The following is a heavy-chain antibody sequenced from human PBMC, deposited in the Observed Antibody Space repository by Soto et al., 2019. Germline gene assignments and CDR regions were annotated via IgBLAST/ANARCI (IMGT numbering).Heavy chain of an antibody. CDR2: ISGSGGST. V-gene: IGHV3-23*01. CDR1: GFTFSSYA. Sequence: GGSLRLSCAASGFTFSSYAMNWVRQAPGKGLEWVSAISGSGGSTYYADSVKGRFTISRDNSKNTLYLQMNSLRAEDTAVYYCALSSSSWYRYFQHWGQGTLVTVSS. D-gene: IGHD6-13*01. J-gene: IGHJ1*01. CDR3: ALSSSSWYRYFQH.